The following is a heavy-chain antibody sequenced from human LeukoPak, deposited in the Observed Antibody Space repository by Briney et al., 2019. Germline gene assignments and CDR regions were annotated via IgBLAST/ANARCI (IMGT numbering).Heavy chain of an antibody. CDR3: ARGMGYYYYYYMDV. CDR2: ISSSSSNI. D-gene: IGHD1-26*01. Sequence: GGPLRLSCAASGFTFSTYTMNWVRQAPGKGLEWVSSISSSSSNIYYADSVKGRFTISRGNAKNSLYLQMNSLRAEDTAVYYCARGMGYYYYYYMDVWGKGTTVTVSS. V-gene: IGHV3-21*01. CDR1: GFTFSTYT. J-gene: IGHJ6*03.